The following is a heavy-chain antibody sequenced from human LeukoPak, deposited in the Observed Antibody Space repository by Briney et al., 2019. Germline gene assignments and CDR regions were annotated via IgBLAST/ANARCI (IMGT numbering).Heavy chain of an antibody. CDR3: ATSRGGTSFDY. CDR2: MNPNSGGT. J-gene: IGHJ4*02. CDR1: GYTFTDYY. Sequence: GASVKVSCKASGYTFTDYYVHWVRQAPGQGLERMGWMNPNSGGTNYAQRFQGRVTMTRDTSISTAYMELTRLRFDDTAVFYCATSRGGTSFDYWGQGTLVTVSS. V-gene: IGHV1-2*02. D-gene: IGHD2-2*01.